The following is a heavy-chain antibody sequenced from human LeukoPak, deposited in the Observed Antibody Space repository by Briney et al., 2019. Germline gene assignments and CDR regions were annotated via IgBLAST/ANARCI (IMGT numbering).Heavy chain of an antibody. CDR2: IYSSGST. V-gene: IGHV4-59*12. Sequence: SETLSLTCTVSGGSISSYYWSWIRQPPGKGLEWIGYIYSSGSTSYKSSLKSRVTISVDTSKNQFSLRLSSVTAADTAVYYCAKSNGYGLVDIWGQGTMVTVSS. CDR3: AKSNGYGLVDI. D-gene: IGHD3-10*01. J-gene: IGHJ3*02. CDR1: GGSISSYY.